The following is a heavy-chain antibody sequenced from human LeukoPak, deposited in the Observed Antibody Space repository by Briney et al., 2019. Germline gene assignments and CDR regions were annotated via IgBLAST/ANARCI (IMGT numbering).Heavy chain of an antibody. CDR3: ARARSCGGDCYSDDY. CDR1: GGTFSSYT. J-gene: IGHJ4*02. V-gene: IGHV1-69*02. D-gene: IGHD2-21*02. CDR2: IIPILGIA. Sequence: ALVKVSCKASGGTFSSYTISWMRQAPGQGLEWMGRIIPILGIANYAQKFQGRVTITADKSTSTAYMELSSLRSEDTAVYYCARARSCGGDCYSDDYWGQGTLVTVSS.